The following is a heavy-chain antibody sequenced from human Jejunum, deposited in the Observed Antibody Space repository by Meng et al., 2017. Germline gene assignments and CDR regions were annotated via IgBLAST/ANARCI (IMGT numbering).Heavy chain of an antibody. J-gene: IGHJ4*02. CDR3: VRGADGYGNFDY. Sequence: QVQLVESGGGVVQPGRSLRLSCTASGFTFSSFGMHWVRQAPGKGLEWVAIISYDGSDKYFADSVKGRFTISRDNSKNTLYLQMNGLRAEDTAVYYCVRGADGYGNFDYWGQGTLVTVSS. CDR1: GFTFSSFG. D-gene: IGHD5-24*01. CDR2: ISYDGSDK. V-gene: IGHV3-30*03.